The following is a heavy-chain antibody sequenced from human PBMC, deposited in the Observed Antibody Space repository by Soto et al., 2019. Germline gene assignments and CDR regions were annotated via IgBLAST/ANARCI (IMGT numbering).Heavy chain of an antibody. D-gene: IGHD5-18*01. V-gene: IGHV3-30-3*01. CDR1: GFTFSSYA. CDR2: ISYDGSVK. Sequence: QVQLVESGGGVVQPGRSLRLSCAASGFTFSSYAMHWVRQAPGKGLEWVAVISYDGSVKYYADSVKGRFTISRDNSKNTLYVQMNSLRAEDTAVYYCARVRAGYSSGTCDYWGQGTLVTVSS. J-gene: IGHJ4*02. CDR3: ARVRAGYSSGTCDY.